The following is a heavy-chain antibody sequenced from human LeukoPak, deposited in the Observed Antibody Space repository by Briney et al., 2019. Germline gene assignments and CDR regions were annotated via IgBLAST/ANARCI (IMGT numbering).Heavy chain of an antibody. CDR2: VSYEGSTK. Sequence: GGSLRLSCAASGFTFSNYDMQWVRQAPGKGLEWVAVVSYEGSTKFYADSVKGRFTISRDNSKNTLDLQMYSLRPEDTAVYYCAKEFTSYSSGWFFQHWGQGTLVTVSS. CDR3: AKEFTSYSSGWFFQH. J-gene: IGHJ1*01. D-gene: IGHD6-13*01. V-gene: IGHV3-30*18. CDR1: GFTFSNYD.